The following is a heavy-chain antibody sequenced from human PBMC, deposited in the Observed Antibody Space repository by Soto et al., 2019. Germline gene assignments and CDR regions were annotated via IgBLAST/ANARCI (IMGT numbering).Heavy chain of an antibody. D-gene: IGHD6-13*01. CDR2: IKEDGSEK. CDR3: ATSGYTDSWYSFDY. V-gene: IGHV3-7*03. Sequence: PGGSLRLSCAASGFTFSSYWMSWVRQAPGKGLEWVANIKEDGSEKYYVDSVKGRFTISRDNAKNSLYLQMNSLRAEDTAMYYCATSGYTDSWYSFDYWGQGNLVTLYS. J-gene: IGHJ4*02. CDR1: GFTFSSYW.